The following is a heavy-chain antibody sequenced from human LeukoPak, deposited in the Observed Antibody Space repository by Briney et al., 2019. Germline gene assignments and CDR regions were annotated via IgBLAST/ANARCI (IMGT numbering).Heavy chain of an antibody. J-gene: IGHJ5*02. CDR2: INSDGSST. D-gene: IGHD6-13*01. CDR1: GFTFSSYW. Sequence: GGSLRLSCAATGFTFSSYWMHWVRQAPGKGLVWVSRINSDGSSTSYADSVKGRFTISRDNAKNTLYLQMNSLRAEDTAVYYCARDRIAATGRGWFDPWGQGTLVTVSS. V-gene: IGHV3-74*01. CDR3: ARDRIAATGRGWFDP.